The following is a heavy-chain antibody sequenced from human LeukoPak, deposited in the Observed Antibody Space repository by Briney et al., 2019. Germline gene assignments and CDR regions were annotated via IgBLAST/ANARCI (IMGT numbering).Heavy chain of an antibody. CDR1: GFTFSSYA. D-gene: IGHD5-18*01. CDR3: AKDHNSYAFDY. CDR2: ISYDGSNK. V-gene: IGHV3-30-3*01. J-gene: IGHJ4*02. Sequence: GGSLRLSCAASGFTFSSYAMHWVRQAPGKGLEWVAVISYDGSNKYYADSVKGRFTISRDNSKNTLYLQMNSLRAEDTAVYYCAKDHNSYAFDYWGQGTLVTVSS.